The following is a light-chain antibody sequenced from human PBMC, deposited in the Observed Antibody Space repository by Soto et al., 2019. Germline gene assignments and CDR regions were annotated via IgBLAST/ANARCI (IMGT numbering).Light chain of an antibody. J-gene: IGKJ4*01. CDR3: QKYDSASSPT. CDR2: AAS. Sequence: DIQMTQSPSSLSASVGDRVTVTCRASQGISSYLAWYQQKPGKVPKLLIFAASTLQPGVPSRFSGSGCGTDFTITIRSLQPEDVATYYCQKYDSASSPTFGGGTKVEIK. V-gene: IGKV1-27*01. CDR1: QGISSY.